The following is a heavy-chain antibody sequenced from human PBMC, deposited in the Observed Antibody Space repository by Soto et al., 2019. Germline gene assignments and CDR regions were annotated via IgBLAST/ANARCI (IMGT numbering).Heavy chain of an antibody. CDR2: IYYSGST. Sequence: PSETLSLTCTVSGGSISSSSYYWGWIRQPPGKGLEWIGSIYYSGSTYYNPSLKSRVTISVDTSKNQFSLNLSSVTAADTAVYYCARRPRVAMAGSFSYYYGMDVWGQGTTVTVSS. V-gene: IGHV4-39*01. CDR3: ARRPRVAMAGSFSYYYGMDV. J-gene: IGHJ6*02. D-gene: IGHD6-19*01. CDR1: GGSISSSSYY.